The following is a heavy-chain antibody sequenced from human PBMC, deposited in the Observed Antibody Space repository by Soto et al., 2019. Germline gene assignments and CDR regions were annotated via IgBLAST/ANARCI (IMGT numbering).Heavy chain of an antibody. CDR2: IGTAGDT. CDR3: ARGAGNYYYYGMDV. CDR1: GFTFSSYD. D-gene: IGHD1-1*01. Sequence: GGSLRLSCAASGFTFSSYDMHWVRQATGKGLEWVSAIGTAGDTYYPGSVKGRFTISRENAKNSLYLQMNSLRAEDTAVYYCARGAGNYYYYGMDVWGQGTTVTVSS. J-gene: IGHJ6*02. V-gene: IGHV3-13*01.